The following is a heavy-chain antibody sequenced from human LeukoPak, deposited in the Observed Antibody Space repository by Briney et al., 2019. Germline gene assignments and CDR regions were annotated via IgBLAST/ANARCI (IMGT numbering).Heavy chain of an antibody. V-gene: IGHV4-39*01. Sequence: SETLSLTCTVSGYSISSSSYYWGWIRQPPGKGLEWIGSIYYSGSTYYNPSLKSRVTISVDTSKNQFSLKLSSVTAADTAVYYCASGIVVADYWGQGTLVTVSS. CDR1: GYSISSSSYY. CDR2: IYYSGST. J-gene: IGHJ4*02. CDR3: ASGIVVADY. D-gene: IGHD3-22*01.